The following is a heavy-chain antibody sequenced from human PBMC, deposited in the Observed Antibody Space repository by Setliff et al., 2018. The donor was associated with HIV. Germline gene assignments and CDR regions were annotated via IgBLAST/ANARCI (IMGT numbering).Heavy chain of an antibody. CDR2: TYYRSKWYT. V-gene: IGHV6-1*01. J-gene: IGHJ4*02. CDR1: GDSVSRNNPA. CDR3: ARGLIPFYFDY. Sequence: SQTLSLTCAISGDSVSRNNPAWNWIRQSPSRGLEWLGRTYYRSKWYTDYAVSVKSRITINSDTSKNQFSLQLNSVTPEDTAMYYCARGLIPFYFDYWGQGTLVTVSS.